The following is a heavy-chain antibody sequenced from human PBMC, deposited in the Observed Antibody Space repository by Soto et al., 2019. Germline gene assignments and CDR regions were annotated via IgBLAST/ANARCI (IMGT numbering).Heavy chain of an antibody. J-gene: IGHJ4*02. Sequence: QVQLLQSGAEVKKPGASVKISCKTSGYTFTNYAVHWVRQAPGQSLEWMGWINAGNDDKRYSQTFQDRNTITRDASATTGYLELSLLCGDTAIYYCARGRWERSGGYYLDYWGQGTLVTVSS. D-gene: IGHD6-19*01. CDR1: GYTFTNYA. V-gene: IGHV1-3*01. CDR2: INAGNDDK. CDR3: ARGRWERSGGYYLDY.